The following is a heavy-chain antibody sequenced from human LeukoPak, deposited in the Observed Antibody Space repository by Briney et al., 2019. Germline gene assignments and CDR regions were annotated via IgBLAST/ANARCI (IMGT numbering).Heavy chain of an antibody. D-gene: IGHD4-17*01. V-gene: IGHV7-4-1*02. CDR2: INTNTGNP. J-gene: IGHJ4*02. CDR3: ARNNRVSVTTPGSLYYFDY. CDR1: GYTFTNYA. Sequence: ASVKVSCKASGYTFTNYAMNWVRQAPGQGLEWMGWINTNTGNPMYAPGFTGRFVFSLDTSVSTAYLQVSSLKTEDTAVYYCARNNRVSVTTPGSLYYFDYWGQGSLVTVSS.